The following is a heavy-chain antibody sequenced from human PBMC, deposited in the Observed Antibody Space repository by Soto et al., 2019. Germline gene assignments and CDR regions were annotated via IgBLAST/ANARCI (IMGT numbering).Heavy chain of an antibody. CDR2: ISSSGSTI. J-gene: IGHJ6*02. V-gene: IGHV3-11*01. D-gene: IGHD3-22*01. Sequence: QVQLVESGGGLVKPGGSLRLSCAASGFTFSDYYMSWIRQAPGKGLEWVSYISSSGSTIYYADSVKGRFTISRDNAKNSLYLQMNSLRAEDTAVYYCAREGYYYDSSGYYSYYYYYGMDVWGQGTTVTVSS. CDR3: AREGYYYDSSGYYSYYYYYGMDV. CDR1: GFTFSDYY.